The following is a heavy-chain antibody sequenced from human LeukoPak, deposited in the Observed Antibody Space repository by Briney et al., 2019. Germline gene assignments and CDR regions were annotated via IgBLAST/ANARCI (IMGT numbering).Heavy chain of an antibody. Sequence: AGGSLRLSCAASEFTVSSNYMHWVRQAPGKGLEWVSLIYIGGNTFYADSVKGRFTISRDNSKNTLYLQMNSLRAEDTAVYYCAREDGSESYPGYYYGMDVWGQGTTVTVSS. CDR2: IYIGGNT. CDR3: AREDGSESYPGYYYGMDV. CDR1: EFTVSSNY. V-gene: IGHV3-53*01. D-gene: IGHD3-10*01. J-gene: IGHJ6*02.